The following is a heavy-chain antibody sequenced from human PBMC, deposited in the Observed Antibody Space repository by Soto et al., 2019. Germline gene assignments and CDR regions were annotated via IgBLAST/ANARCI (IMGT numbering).Heavy chain of an antibody. CDR3: ARRDIAAETFFYYYGMDL. J-gene: IGHJ6*02. CDR1: GFTLNNFW. CDR2: INGDATST. D-gene: IGHD6-13*01. Sequence: QLVESGGGLVQPGGSLRLSCAASGFTLNNFWMHWVRQAPGMGLVWVSRINGDATSTSYADCVKGRFTTSRDNARNTLYLQMNSLRAEDTALYYCARRDIAAETFFYYYGMDLWGQGTTVTVS. V-gene: IGHV3-74*01.